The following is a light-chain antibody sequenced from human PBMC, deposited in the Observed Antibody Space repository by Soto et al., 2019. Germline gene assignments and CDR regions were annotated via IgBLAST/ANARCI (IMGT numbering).Light chain of an antibody. V-gene: IGKV4-1*01. CDR1: QSVLYSSNNKNY. J-gene: IGKJ4*01. Sequence: DIVMTQSRDSLAVSLGERATINCKSSQSVLYSSNNKNYLAWYQQKPGQPPKLLIYWASTRESGVSDRFSGSGSGTDFTLTINRLHAEDVAVYYCQQYYATPLAFGGGTKVEIK. CDR2: WAS. CDR3: QQYYATPLA.